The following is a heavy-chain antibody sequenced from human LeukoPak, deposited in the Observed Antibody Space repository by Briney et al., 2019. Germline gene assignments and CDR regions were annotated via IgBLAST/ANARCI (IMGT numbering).Heavy chain of an antibody. CDR3: ARAGGGYDF. J-gene: IGHJ4*02. V-gene: IGHV3-48*02. CDR2: ISSSSITI. D-gene: IGHD5-12*01. CDR1: GFTFSSYS. Sequence: PGGALRLSCVACGFTFSSYSMNWVRQAPGKGLEGVSYISSSSITIYYAASVKGRFTISRDNDKNSLYLQMNSLRDEDTAVYYCARAGGGYDFWGQGTLVTVSS.